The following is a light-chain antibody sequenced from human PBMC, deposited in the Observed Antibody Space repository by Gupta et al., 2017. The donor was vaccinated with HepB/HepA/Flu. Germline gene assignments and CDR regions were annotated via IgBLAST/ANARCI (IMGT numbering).Light chain of an antibody. V-gene: IGLV2-14*03. Sequence: QSALPQPASVSGSPGQSITISCTGTSGDVGAYNHVSWYQQHPGKAPNLIIYDVSDRPSGVSNRFSGSKSVNTASLTISGLQAEDDADYFCSSYTTRSTQVFGGGTKLTVL. J-gene: IGLJ3*02. CDR2: DVS. CDR1: SGDVGAYNH. CDR3: SSYTTRSTQV.